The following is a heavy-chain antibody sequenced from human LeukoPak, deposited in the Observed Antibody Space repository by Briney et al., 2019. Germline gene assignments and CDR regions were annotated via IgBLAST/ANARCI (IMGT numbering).Heavy chain of an antibody. CDR1: GFTFSSYA. V-gene: IGHV3-33*01. Sequence: GGSLRLSCTAPGFTFSSYAIHWIRQAPGEGLEWVALVWHDGSNRYYADSVKGRFTISRDNSKNTVYLQMNSLRAEDMAVYYCARELFGSGSCPDYWGQGTLVTVSS. CDR2: VWHDGSNR. D-gene: IGHD3-10*01. CDR3: ARELFGSGSCPDY. J-gene: IGHJ4*02.